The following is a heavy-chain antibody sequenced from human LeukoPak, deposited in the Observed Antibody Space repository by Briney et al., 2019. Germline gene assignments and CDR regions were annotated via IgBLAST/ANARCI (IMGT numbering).Heavy chain of an antibody. D-gene: IGHD6-13*01. CDR2: ISWNSGSI. CDR1: GFTFDDYA. J-gene: IGHJ4*02. Sequence: GGSLRLSCVTSGFTFDDYAMHWVRQAPGKGQEWVSGISWNSGSIGYADSVKGRFTISRDNAKNSLYLQMNSLRAEDTALYYCAKDIGSSGGGYYFDYWGQGTLVTVSS. V-gene: IGHV3-9*01. CDR3: AKDIGSSGGGYYFDY.